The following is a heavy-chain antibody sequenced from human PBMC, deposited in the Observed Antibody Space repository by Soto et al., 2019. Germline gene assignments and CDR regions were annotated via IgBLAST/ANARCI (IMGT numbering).Heavy chain of an antibody. CDR1: GYTFTSYA. CDR2: INAGNGNT. D-gene: IGHD2-15*01. CDR3: AREEMYCSGGSGFGGYYYGMDV. Sequence: ASVKVSCKASGYTFTSYAIHWVRQAPGQRLEWMGWINAGNGNTKYSQKFQGRVTITRDTSASTAYMELSSLRSEDTAVYYCAREEMYCSGGSGFGGYYYGMDVWGQGTTVTVSS. J-gene: IGHJ6*02. V-gene: IGHV1-3*01.